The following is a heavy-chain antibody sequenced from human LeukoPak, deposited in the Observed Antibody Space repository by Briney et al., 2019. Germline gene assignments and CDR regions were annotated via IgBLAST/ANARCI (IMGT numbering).Heavy chain of an antibody. Sequence: GGSLRLSCTASGFTFSTYSMNWVRQAPGKGLEWISYINSGSSTIYYADSVKGRFTISRDNAKNSLYLQMNSLRAEDTAVYYCARELQQWPSRAFDIWGQGTMVTVSS. V-gene: IGHV3-48*01. J-gene: IGHJ3*02. CDR1: GFTFSTYS. CDR2: INSGSSTI. D-gene: IGHD6-19*01. CDR3: ARELQQWPSRAFDI.